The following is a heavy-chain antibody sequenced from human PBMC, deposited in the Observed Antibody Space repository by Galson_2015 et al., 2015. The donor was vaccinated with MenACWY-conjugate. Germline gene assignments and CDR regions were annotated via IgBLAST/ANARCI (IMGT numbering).Heavy chain of an antibody. CDR3: ARGHYGMDV. CDR2: IKKDGSEK. J-gene: IGHJ6*02. V-gene: IGHV3-7*03. CDR1: GFTFRNYS. Sequence: SLRLSCAASGFTFRNYSMTWVRQAPGKGLEWVASIKKDGSEKYYVDSVKGRFTISRDNAKNSLYLEMNSLRVEDTAVYSCARGHYGMDVWGQGTTVTASS.